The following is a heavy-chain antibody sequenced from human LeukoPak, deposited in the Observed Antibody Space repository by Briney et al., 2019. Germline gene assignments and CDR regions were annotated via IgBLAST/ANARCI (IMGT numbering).Heavy chain of an antibody. V-gene: IGHV4-61*01. D-gene: IGHD3-9*01. CDR1: GGSVSSGSYY. Sequence: SETLSLTCTVSGGSVSSGSYYWTWIRQPPGKGLEWIGYIYYSGSTNYNPSLKSRVTISVDTSKNQFSLKLSPVTAADTAVYYCARAGASTAGIRYFDWFSSHFYYWGQGTLVTVSS. J-gene: IGHJ4*02. CDR3: ARAGASTAGIRYFDWFSSHFYY. CDR2: IYYSGST.